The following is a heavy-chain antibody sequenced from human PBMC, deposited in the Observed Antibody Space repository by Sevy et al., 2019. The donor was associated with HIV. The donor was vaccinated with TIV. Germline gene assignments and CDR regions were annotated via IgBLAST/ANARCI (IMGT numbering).Heavy chain of an antibody. CDR2: ITGRGDTT. V-gene: IGHV3-23*01. Sequence: GGSLRLSYAASGFTFNDYAMSWVRQAPGRGLEWVSTITGRGDTTNYADSVKGRFTISRDNSKNTLYLQMNSLRAEDSAVYYCAKDHYTAVTIFGVITPGYYGMDVWGQGTTVTVSS. J-gene: IGHJ6*02. D-gene: IGHD3-3*01. CDR1: GFTFNDYA. CDR3: AKDHYTAVTIFGVITPGYYGMDV.